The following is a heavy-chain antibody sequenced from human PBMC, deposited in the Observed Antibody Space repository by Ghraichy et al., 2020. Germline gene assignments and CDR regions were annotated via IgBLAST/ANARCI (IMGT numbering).Heavy chain of an antibody. J-gene: IGHJ6*02. CDR2: INPSNGNT. CDR3: AKPRPFYNERFWYGMDV. CDR1: RYTFTSYH. Sequence: ASVKVSCKASRYTFTSYHMHWVRQAPGQGLEWMGVINPSNGNTGYAQKFQGRITLTRDTSPSTVYMELSSLRSEDTAVYYCAKPRPFYNERFWYGMDVWCQGTTVTVSS. V-gene: IGHV1-46*01. D-gene: IGHD1-14*01.